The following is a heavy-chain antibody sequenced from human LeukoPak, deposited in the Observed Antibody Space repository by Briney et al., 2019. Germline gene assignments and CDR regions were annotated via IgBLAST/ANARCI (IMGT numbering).Heavy chain of an antibody. CDR3: ARRGYCSSTSCYFKWFDP. D-gene: IGHD2-2*01. J-gene: IGHJ5*02. CDR2: IYYSGST. Sequence: PSETLSLACTVSGGSISSSSYYWGWIRQPPGKGLEWIGSIYYSGSTYYNPSLKSRVTISVDTSKNQFSLKLSSVTAADTAVYYCARRGYCSSTSCYFKWFDPWGQGTLVTVSS. CDR1: GGSISSSSYY. V-gene: IGHV4-39*01.